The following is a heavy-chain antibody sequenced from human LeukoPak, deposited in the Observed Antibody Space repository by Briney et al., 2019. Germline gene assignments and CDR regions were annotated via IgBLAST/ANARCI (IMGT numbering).Heavy chain of an antibody. CDR1: GYTFTSYG. J-gene: IGHJ4*02. D-gene: IGHD5-12*01. V-gene: IGHV1-18*01. CDR3: ARAARVAQGTYYFDY. CDR2: ISAYNGNT. Sequence: GASVKVSCKASGYTFTSYGISWVRQAPGQGLEWMGWISAYNGNTNYAQKIQGRVTMTTDTSTSTAYMELRSLRSDDTAVYYCARAARVAQGTYYFDYWGQGTLVTVSS.